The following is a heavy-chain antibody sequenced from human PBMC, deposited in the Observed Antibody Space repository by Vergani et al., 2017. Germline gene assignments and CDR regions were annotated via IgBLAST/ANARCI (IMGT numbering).Heavy chain of an antibody. CDR3: ARGRPLERPTDAFDI. J-gene: IGHJ3*02. D-gene: IGHD1-1*01. Sequence: EVQLLESGGDLVQPGGSLRLSCAASGFTFSSYDMHWVRQATGKGLEWVSAIGTAGDTYYPGSVKGRFTISRENAKNSVYLQMNSLRAGDTAVYYCARGRPLERPTDAFDIWGQGTMVTVSS. CDR2: IGTAGDT. V-gene: IGHV3-13*01. CDR1: GFTFSSYD.